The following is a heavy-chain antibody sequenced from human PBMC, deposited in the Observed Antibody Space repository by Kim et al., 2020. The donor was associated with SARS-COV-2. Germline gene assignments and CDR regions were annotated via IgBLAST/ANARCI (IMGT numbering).Heavy chain of an antibody. V-gene: IGHV3-30-3*01. CDR2: ISYDGSNK. J-gene: IGHJ4*02. CDR3: ATTQHYGSGNDY. CDR1: GFTFSSYA. D-gene: IGHD3-10*01. Sequence: GGSLRLSCAASGFTFSSYAMHWVRQAPGKGLEWVAAISYDGSNKYYADSVKGRFTISRDNSKNTLYLQMNSLRAEDTAVYYCATTQHYGSGNDYWGQGALPAVSP.